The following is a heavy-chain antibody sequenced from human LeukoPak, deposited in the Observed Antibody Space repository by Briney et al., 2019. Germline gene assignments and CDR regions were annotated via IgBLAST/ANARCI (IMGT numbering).Heavy chain of an antibody. CDR2: IYHSGST. V-gene: IGHV4-30-2*01. Sequence: AQTLSLTWAVSGGSISSGGYSWSWIRQPPGKGLEWIGYIYHSGSTYYNPSLKSRVTISVDRSKNQFSLRLSSVTAADTAVYYCARMVIMRFFDYWGQGTLVTVSS. D-gene: IGHD3-3*01. CDR1: GGSISSGGYS. CDR3: ARMVIMRFFDY. J-gene: IGHJ4*02.